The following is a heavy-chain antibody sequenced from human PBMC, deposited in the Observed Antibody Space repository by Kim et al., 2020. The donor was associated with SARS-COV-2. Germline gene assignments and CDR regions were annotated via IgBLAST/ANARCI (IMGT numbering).Heavy chain of an antibody. J-gene: IGHJ4*02. CDR3: ARDRGYSYGDTVYFDY. V-gene: IGHV3-74*01. CDR1: GFTFSSYW. D-gene: IGHD5-18*01. Sequence: GGSLRLSCAASGFTFSSYWMHWVRQAPGKGLVWVSRINSDGSSTSYADSVKGRFTISRDNAKNTMYLQMNSLRAEDTAVYYCARDRGYSYGDTVYFDYWGQGTLVTVSS. CDR2: INSDGSST.